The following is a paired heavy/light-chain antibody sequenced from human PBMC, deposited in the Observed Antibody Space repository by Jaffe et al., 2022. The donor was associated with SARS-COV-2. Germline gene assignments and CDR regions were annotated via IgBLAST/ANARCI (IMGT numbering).Heavy chain of an antibody. V-gene: IGHV3-11*01. D-gene: IGHD7-27*01. J-gene: IGHJ6*03. CDR1: GFTFSDYY. CDR2: ISSRGDTI. CDR3: ARSNMGNYYMDV. Sequence: QVQLVESGGGLVKPGGSLRLSCAASGFTFSDYYMSWIRQAPGKGLEWISYISSRGDTIYYADSVQGRFTISRDNAKNSLFLQMNSLRAEDTAVYYCARSNMGNYYMDVWGKGTTVTVSS.
Light chain of an antibody. CDR3: QQSYSTPWT. Sequence: DIQMTQSPSSLSASVGDRVTITCRASQSISSYLNWYQQKPGKAPKLLIYAESILQTGVPSRFSGSGSGTDFTLTIGSLQPEDFATYYCQQSYSTPWTFGQGTKVEIK. V-gene: IGKV1-39*01. J-gene: IGKJ1*01. CDR1: QSISSY. CDR2: AES.